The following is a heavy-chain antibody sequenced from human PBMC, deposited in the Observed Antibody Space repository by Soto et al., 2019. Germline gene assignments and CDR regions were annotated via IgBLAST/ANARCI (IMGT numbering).Heavy chain of an antibody. J-gene: IGHJ3*02. D-gene: IGHD2-2*01. CDR3: AKDPPSSSSNSFDI. CDR2: ISGSGGTT. V-gene: IGHV3-23*01. Sequence: EVQLLESGGGLVQPGGSLRLSCAASGFTFSSYAMNWVRQAPGQGLEWVLFISGSGGTTYYADSVKGRFTISRDKSKSTLFLQMDSLRAEDTAMYYCAKDPPSSSSNSFDIWGQGTMVTVSS. CDR1: GFTFSSYA.